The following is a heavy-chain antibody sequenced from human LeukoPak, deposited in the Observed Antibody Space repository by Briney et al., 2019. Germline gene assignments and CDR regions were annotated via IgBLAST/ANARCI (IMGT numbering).Heavy chain of an antibody. V-gene: IGHV4-38-2*02. CDR1: GYAISSGFY. Sequence: PSETLSLTCTVSGYAISSGFYWGWIRQPPGKGLEWIGAIHHSGGTYYNPSLKSRVTISIDTSKNQFSLKLSSVTAADTAVYYCARGYCTNAVCSLGPTQAWGQGTLVTVSS. CDR3: ARGYCTNAVCSLGPTQA. D-gene: IGHD2-8*01. CDR2: IHHSGGT. J-gene: IGHJ4*02.